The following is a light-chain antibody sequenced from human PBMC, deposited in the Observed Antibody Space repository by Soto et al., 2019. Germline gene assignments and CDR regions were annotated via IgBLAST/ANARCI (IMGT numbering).Light chain of an antibody. J-gene: IGKJ5*01. Sequence: EIVLTQSPATLSLSPGERATLSCRASQSVSSFLAWYQQKPGQAPKLLIYAASNLYTGVPSRFSGSRSGTEFILTISSLQSEDSAVYYCQQHTDWPPITFGQGTRLEIK. CDR2: AAS. V-gene: IGKV3-11*01. CDR3: QQHTDWPPIT. CDR1: QSVSSF.